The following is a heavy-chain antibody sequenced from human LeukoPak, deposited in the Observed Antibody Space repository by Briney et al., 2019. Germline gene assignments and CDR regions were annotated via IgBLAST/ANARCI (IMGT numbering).Heavy chain of an antibody. V-gene: IGHV4-39*01. J-gene: IGHJ5*02. Sequence: PSETLSLTCTVSGGSISSGSYYWVWLRQPPGTGLEWIGTIYYSGTTYYNPSLKSRVTISVDTSKNQFSLKLSSVTAADTAVYYCARGPYTIYGDYVFINWFDPWGQGTLVTVSS. D-gene: IGHD4-17*01. CDR1: GGSISSGSYY. CDR2: IYYSGTT. CDR3: ARGPYTIYGDYVFINWFDP.